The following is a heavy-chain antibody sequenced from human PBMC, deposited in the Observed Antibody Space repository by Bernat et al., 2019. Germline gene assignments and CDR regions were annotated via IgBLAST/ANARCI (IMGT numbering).Heavy chain of an antibody. J-gene: IGHJ6*02. CDR2: IYYSGST. D-gene: IGHD3-3*01. CDR1: GGSISSSSYD. V-gene: IGHV4-39*01. Sequence: QLQLQESGPGLVKPSETLSLTCTVSGGSISSSSYDWGWIRQPPGKGLEWIGSIYYSGSTYYNPSLKRRVTISVDTSKNQFSLKLSSVTAAYTAVYYCASCITIFGVATTEYYYYYGMDVWGQGTTVTVSS. CDR3: ASCITIFGVATTEYYYYYGMDV.